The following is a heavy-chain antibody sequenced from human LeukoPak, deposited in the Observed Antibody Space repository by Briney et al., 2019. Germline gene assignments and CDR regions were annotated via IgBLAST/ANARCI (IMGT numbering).Heavy chain of an antibody. CDR1: GFTFSSYA. D-gene: IGHD2-2*01. CDR3: AREKGCSSTSCSPGRYYYGMDV. J-gene: IGHJ6*02. V-gene: IGHV3-30-3*01. CDR2: ISYDGSNK. Sequence: GGSLRLSCAASGFTFSSYAMHGVRQAPGKGLEWVAVISYDGSNKYYADSVKGRFTISRDNSKNTLYLQMNSLRAEDTAVYYCAREKGCSSTSCSPGRYYYGMDVWGQGTTVTVSS.